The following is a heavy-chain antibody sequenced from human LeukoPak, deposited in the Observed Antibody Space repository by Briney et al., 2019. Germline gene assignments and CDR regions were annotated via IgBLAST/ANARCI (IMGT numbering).Heavy chain of an antibody. Sequence: GGSLRLSCGVSGFTFSTYAMSWVRQGPLQGLELVSAIGGSGGSTDYADSGKGRFIISRDNSKNAVYLQMNSLRAEDTAVYYCARDVAAAGNDNWFDPWGQGTLVTVSS. CDR2: IGGSGGST. CDR3: ARDVAAAGNDNWFDP. J-gene: IGHJ5*02. D-gene: IGHD6-13*01. V-gene: IGHV3-23*01. CDR1: GFTFSTYA.